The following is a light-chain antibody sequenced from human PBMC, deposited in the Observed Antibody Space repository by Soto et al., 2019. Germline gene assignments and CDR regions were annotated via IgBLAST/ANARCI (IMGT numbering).Light chain of an antibody. V-gene: IGLV2-14*01. CDR1: SSDVGNYKY. Sequence: ALTQPASVSGSPGQSITISCTGTSSDVGNYKYVSWYQQHPGKAPKLMIYEVSNRPSGVSNRFSGSKSGNTASPTISGLQAEDETDYYCFSYTSSGTYVFGTGTKVTVL. CDR3: FSYTSSGTYV. CDR2: EVS. J-gene: IGLJ1*01.